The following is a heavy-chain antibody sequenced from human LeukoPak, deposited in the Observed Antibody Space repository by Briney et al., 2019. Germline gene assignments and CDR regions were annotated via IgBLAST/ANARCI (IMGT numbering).Heavy chain of an antibody. D-gene: IGHD6-13*01. J-gene: IGHJ4*02. CDR2: VYASGST. Sequence: SQTLSLTCTVSGGSISGGSFYWTWIRQPAGKGLEWIGRVYASGSTNYNSSLKSRVTISVDTSKNQFSLRLSSVTAADTAVYYCARGGDSSSWSVDYWGQGTLVTVSS. V-gene: IGHV4-61*02. CDR1: GGSISGGSFY. CDR3: ARGGDSSSWSVDY.